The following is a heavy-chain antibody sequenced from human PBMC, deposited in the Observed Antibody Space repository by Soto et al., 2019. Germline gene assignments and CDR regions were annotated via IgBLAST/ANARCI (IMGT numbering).Heavy chain of an antibody. CDR3: ARDRGIVVVVAARGGMDV. D-gene: IGHD2-15*01. V-gene: IGHV3-33*01. Sequence: QVQLVESGGGVVQPGRSLRLSCAASGFTFSSYGMHWVRQAPGKGLEWVAVIWYDGSNKYYADSVKGRFTISRDKSKNTLYLQMNSLRAEDTAVYYWARDRGIVVVVAARGGMDVWGQGTTVTVSS. J-gene: IGHJ6*02. CDR2: IWYDGSNK. CDR1: GFTFSSYG.